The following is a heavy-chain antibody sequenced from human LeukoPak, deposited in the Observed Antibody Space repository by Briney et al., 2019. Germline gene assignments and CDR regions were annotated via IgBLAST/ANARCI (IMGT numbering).Heavy chain of an antibody. Sequence: MAGGSLRLSCAASGFTFSDYYMSWIRQAPGKGLEWVSYISSSSSYTNYADSVKGRFTISRDNAKNSLYLQMNSLRAEDTAVYYCARSGQWLVKRYFDYWGQGTLVTVSS. J-gene: IGHJ4*02. D-gene: IGHD6-19*01. CDR2: ISSSSSYT. CDR1: GFTFSDYY. V-gene: IGHV3-11*03. CDR3: ARSGQWLVKRYFDY.